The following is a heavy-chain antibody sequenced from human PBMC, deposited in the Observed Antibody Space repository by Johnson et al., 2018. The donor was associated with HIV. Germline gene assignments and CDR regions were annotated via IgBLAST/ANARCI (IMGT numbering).Heavy chain of an antibody. CDR1: GFTFSSYW. CDR2: IKQDGSEK. D-gene: IGHD5-18*01. V-gene: IGHV3-7*01. J-gene: IGHJ3*02. Sequence: VQLVESGGGLVQPGGSLRLSCAASGFTFSSYWMSWVRQAPGKGLEWVANIKQDGSEKYYVDSVKGRFTISRDNAKNSLHLQMKSLRAGDTAVYYCARDWGYSYGYAFDIWGQGTMVTVSS. CDR3: ARDWGYSYGYAFDI.